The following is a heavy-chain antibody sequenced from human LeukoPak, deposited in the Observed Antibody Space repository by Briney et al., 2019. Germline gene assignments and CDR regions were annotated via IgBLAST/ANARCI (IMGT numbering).Heavy chain of an antibody. CDR2: ISGSGGST. Sequence: PGGSLRLSCVASGFTFSNYVMSWVRQAPGKGLEWVSGISGSGGSTFYADSVKGRFTISRDNPKNLLYLQMNSLRAEDTAVYYCARGSAYWGQGTLVTVSS. CDR3: ARGSAY. CDR1: GFTFSNYV. D-gene: IGHD3-16*01. J-gene: IGHJ4*02. V-gene: IGHV3-23*01.